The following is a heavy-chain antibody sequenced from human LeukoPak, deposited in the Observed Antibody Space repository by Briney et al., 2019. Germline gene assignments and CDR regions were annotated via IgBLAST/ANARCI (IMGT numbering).Heavy chain of an antibody. CDR3: AKAGPIGYCSSTSCYEGGTFDY. D-gene: IGHD2-2*01. V-gene: IGHV3-23*01. J-gene: IGHJ4*02. CDR1: GGSISSSSYY. Sequence: PSETLSLTCTVSGGSISSSSYYWGWIRQPPGKGLEWVSAISGSGGSTYYADSVKGRFTISRDNSKNTLYLQMNSLRAEDTAVYYCAKAGPIGYCSSTSCYEGGTFDYWGQGTLVTVSS. CDR2: ISGSGGST.